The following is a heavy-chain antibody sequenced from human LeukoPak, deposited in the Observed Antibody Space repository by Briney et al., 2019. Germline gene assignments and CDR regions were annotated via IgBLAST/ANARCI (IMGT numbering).Heavy chain of an antibody. Sequence: GGSLRLSCAASGFTFSNYAMSWVRQAPGKGLEWVSVISGSGGRTYYADSVKGRFTISRDNSRNTVYLQMTSLRAEDTAVYYCARDALTQDWYFDLWGRGTLVTVSS. CDR1: GFTFSNYA. J-gene: IGHJ2*01. CDR3: ARDALTQDWYFDL. D-gene: IGHD3-9*01. V-gene: IGHV3-23*01. CDR2: ISGSGGRT.